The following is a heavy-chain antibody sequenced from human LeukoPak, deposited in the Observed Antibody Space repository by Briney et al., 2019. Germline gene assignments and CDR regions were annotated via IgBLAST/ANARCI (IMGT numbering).Heavy chain of an antibody. CDR2: ISGSGGTGT. Sequence: GRSLRLSCAASGFTFSSYAMSWVRQAPGKGLEWVSAISGSGGTGTYYAESVKGRFTISRDNSKNTLYLQMNSLRAEDTAVYYCARKGQGSNWAAEYFQNWGQGTLVTVSS. J-gene: IGHJ1*01. V-gene: IGHV3-23*01. CDR1: GFTFSSYA. D-gene: IGHD1-1*01. CDR3: ARKGQGSNWAAEYFQN.